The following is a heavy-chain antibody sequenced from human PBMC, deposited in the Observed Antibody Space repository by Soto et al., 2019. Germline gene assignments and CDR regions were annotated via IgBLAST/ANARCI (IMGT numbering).Heavy chain of an antibody. D-gene: IGHD1-20*01. V-gene: IGHV4-59*08. Sequence: SETLSLTCTVSGGSISSYYWSWIRQPPGKGLEWIGCIYYSGDTNYNPSLKSRVTISVDTSKNQFSLKLTSVTAADTAVYYCARRVQAYNWNAGDYYSYMDVWGKGTTVTVSS. CDR1: GGSISSYY. J-gene: IGHJ6*03. CDR2: IYYSGDT. CDR3: ARRVQAYNWNAGDYYSYMDV.